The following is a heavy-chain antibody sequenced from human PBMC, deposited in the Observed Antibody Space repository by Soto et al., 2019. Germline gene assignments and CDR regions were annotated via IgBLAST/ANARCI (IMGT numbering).Heavy chain of an antibody. CDR2: INAGNGNT. V-gene: IGHV1-3*01. D-gene: IGHD6-19*01. Sequence: ASVKVSCKASGYTFTSYAMHWVRQAPGQRLEWMGWINAGNGNTEYSQKFQGRVAITRDTSASTAYMELSSLRSEDTAVYYCARDLEQWLVRGWFDPWGQGTLVTVSS. J-gene: IGHJ5*02. CDR1: GYTFTSYA. CDR3: ARDLEQWLVRGWFDP.